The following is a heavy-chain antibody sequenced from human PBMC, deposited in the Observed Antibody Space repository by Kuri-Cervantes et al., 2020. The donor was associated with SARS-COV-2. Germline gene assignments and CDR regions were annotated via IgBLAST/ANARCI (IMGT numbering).Heavy chain of an antibody. CDR2: ISSSSHYI. CDR1: GFTFSGHW. CDR3: ARASDPYGDYDWFDP. D-gene: IGHD4-17*01. J-gene: IGHJ5*02. Sequence: GESLKISCAASGFTFSGHWIHWVRQAPGKGLEWVSSISSSSHYIYYADSVKGRLTISRDNAKNSLYLQMNSLRAEDTAVYYCARASDPYGDYDWFDPWGRGTLVTVSS. V-gene: IGHV3-21*06.